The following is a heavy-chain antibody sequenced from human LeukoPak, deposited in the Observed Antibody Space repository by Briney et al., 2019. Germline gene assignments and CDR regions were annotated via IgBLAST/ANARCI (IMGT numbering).Heavy chain of an antibody. J-gene: IGHJ4*02. CDR1: GSTFSSSA. V-gene: IGHV3-23*01. Sequence: PGGSLRLSCAASGSTFSSSAMSWVRQAPGKGLEWVSSISGSGGSTYYADSVKGRFTISRDNAKNSLYLQMNSLRAEDTAVYYCARTYYGILTGYNPYFDYWGQGILVTVSS. CDR2: ISGSGGST. CDR3: ARTYYGILTGYNPYFDY. D-gene: IGHD3-9*01.